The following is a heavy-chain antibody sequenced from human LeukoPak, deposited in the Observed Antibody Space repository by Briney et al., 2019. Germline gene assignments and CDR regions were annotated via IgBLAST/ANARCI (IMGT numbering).Heavy chain of an antibody. Sequence: ASVKVSCKASGGTFSSYAISWVRQAPGQGLEWMGGIIPIFGTANYAQKFQGRVTITADESTSTAYMELSSLRSEDTAVYYCARTSAIRRDFDYWGQGTLVTVSS. CDR3: ARTSAIRRDFDY. CDR1: GGTFSSYA. V-gene: IGHV1-69*13. CDR2: IIPIFGTA. J-gene: IGHJ4*02. D-gene: IGHD2-2*02.